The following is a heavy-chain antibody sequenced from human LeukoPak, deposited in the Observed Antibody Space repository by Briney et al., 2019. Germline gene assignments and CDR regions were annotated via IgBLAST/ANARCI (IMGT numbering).Heavy chain of an antibody. J-gene: IGHJ5*02. Sequence: ASVKVSCKASGYTFTIYYMHWVRQAPGQGLEWMGIINPSGGSTSYAQKFQGRVTMTRDTSTSTVYMELSSLRSEDTAVYYCARDGVYCSGGSCPASWFDPWGQGTLVTVSS. D-gene: IGHD2-15*01. CDR2: INPSGGST. V-gene: IGHV1-46*01. CDR1: GYTFTIYY. CDR3: ARDGVYCSGGSCPASWFDP.